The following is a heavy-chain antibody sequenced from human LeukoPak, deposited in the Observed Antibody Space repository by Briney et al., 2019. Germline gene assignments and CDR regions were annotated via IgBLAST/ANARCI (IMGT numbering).Heavy chain of an antibody. CDR3: ARRRKQQLVRAWFDP. J-gene: IGHJ5*02. D-gene: IGHD6-13*01. CDR1: GGSFSGYY. CDR2: INHSGST. Sequence: SETLPLTCAVYGGSFSGYYWSWIRQPPGKGLEWIGEINHSGSTNYNPSLKSRVTISVDTSKNQFSLKLSSVTAADTAVYYCARRRKQQLVRAWFDPWGQGTLVTVSS. V-gene: IGHV4-34*01.